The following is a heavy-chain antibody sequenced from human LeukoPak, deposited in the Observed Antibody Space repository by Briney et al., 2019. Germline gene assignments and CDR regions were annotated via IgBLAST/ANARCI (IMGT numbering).Heavy chain of an antibody. Sequence: GGSLRLSCAASGFTFSSYWMHWVRQAPGKGLVWVSRINSDGNTTNYADSVKGRFTISRDNAKNTLYLQMNSLRAEDTAVYYCTGRGASPGVFDIWGQGTMVTVSS. V-gene: IGHV3-74*01. CDR2: INSDGNTT. CDR1: GFTFSSYW. J-gene: IGHJ3*02. D-gene: IGHD1-26*01. CDR3: TGRGASPGVFDI.